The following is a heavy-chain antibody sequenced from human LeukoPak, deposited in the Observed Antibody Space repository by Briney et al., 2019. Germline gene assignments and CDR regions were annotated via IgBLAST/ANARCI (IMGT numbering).Heavy chain of an antibody. CDR1: GFTFNTYT. J-gene: IGHJ4*02. CDR3: ARDKVVGATYFDY. V-gene: IGHV3-48*01. Sequence: GGSLRLSCAASGFTFNTYTMNWVRQAPGKGLEWVSYISGSSGIIDYADSVRGRFTISRDNAKNSLCLQMNSLRAEDTAVYYCARDKVVGATYFDYWGQGTLVTVSS. D-gene: IGHD1-26*01. CDR2: ISGSSGII.